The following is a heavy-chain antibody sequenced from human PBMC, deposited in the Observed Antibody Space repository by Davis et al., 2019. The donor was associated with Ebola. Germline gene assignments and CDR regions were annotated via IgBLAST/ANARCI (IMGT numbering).Heavy chain of an antibody. D-gene: IGHD1-26*01. J-gene: IGHJ4*02. CDR2: ISYDGSNE. CDR1: GFIFSRYA. CDR3: ARDRSGGYFDD. V-gene: IGHV3-30-3*01. Sequence: PGGSLRLSCAASGFIFSRYAMHWVRQAPGKGLEWLAVISYDGSNEYYAVSVKGRFIVSRDNSKNTLSLQMNSLRGEDTAVYYCARDRSGGYFDDWGQGTLVTVSS.